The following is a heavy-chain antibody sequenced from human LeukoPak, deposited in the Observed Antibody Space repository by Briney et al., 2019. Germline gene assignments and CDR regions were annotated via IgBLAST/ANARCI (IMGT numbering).Heavy chain of an antibody. CDR1: GGTFSSYT. CDR2: IIPILGIA. J-gene: IGHJ3*02. V-gene: IGHV1-69*04. CDR3: AREWYGQAFDI. D-gene: IGHD2-15*01. Sequence: SVKVSCKASGGTFSSYTISWVRQAPGQGLEWMGRIIPILGIANYAQKFQGRVTITADESTSTAYMELSSLRSEDTAVYYCAREWYGQAFDIWGQGTMVTVSS.